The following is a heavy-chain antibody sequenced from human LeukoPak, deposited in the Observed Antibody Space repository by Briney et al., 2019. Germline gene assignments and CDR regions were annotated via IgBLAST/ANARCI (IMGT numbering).Heavy chain of an antibody. CDR2: IRFDGSDK. D-gene: IGHD3-10*01. V-gene: IGHV3-30*02. CDR3: DLMRDIWFGES. Sequence: GGTLRLSCAASGFTFSNCGMTWVRQAPGKGLEWVAFIRFDGSDKYYADSVKGRFAISRDNSNNILYLQVNNLRVEDTANCVKDLMRDIWFGESWGQGTLVTVSS. J-gene: IGHJ5*02. CDR1: GFTFSNCG.